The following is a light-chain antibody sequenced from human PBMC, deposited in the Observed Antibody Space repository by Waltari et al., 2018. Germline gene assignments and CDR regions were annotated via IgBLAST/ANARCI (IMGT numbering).Light chain of an antibody. CDR3: QSYDRSLSGVT. CDR1: SPNIRAGYD. J-gene: IGLJ2*01. Sequence: QSVLTQPPSVSGAPGQRVTIPRTGSSPNIRAGYDVHWYQQLPNTAPKLLIYSNSNRPSGVPDRFSASKSGTSASLAITGLQAEDEADYYCQSYDRSLSGVTFGGGTKLTVL. V-gene: IGLV1-40*01. CDR2: SNS.